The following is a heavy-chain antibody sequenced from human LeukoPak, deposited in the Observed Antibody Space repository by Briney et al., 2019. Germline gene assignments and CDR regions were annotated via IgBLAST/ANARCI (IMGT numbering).Heavy chain of an antibody. CDR2: IYYSGST. J-gene: IGHJ4*02. V-gene: IGHV4-34*01. CDR3: ARPRRRYYGSGSSNYYFDY. CDR1: GGSFSGYY. Sequence: SETLSLTCAVYGGSFSGYYWSWIRQPPGKGLEWIGSIYYSGSTYYNPSLKSRVTISVDTSKNQFSLKLSSVTAADTAVYYCARPRRRYYGSGSSNYYFDYWGQGTLVTVSS. D-gene: IGHD3-10*01.